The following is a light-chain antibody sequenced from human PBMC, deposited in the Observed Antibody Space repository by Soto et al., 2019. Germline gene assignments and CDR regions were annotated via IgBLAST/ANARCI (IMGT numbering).Light chain of an antibody. V-gene: IGKV4-1*01. CDR3: QQYYRAPRT. CDR2: WAS. CDR1: QSVLFASSNRNY. Sequence: DIVMTQSPDSLAVSLGARATITCRSSQSVLFASSNRNYVAWYQKKPGQPPKLLISWASTRESGVPDRCSGSGSETDFALTNSSLQAEDVALYYCQQYYRAPRTFGPGTNVEIK. J-gene: IGKJ1*01.